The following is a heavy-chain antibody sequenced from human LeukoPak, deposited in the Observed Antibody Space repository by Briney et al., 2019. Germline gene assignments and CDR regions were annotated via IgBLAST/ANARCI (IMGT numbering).Heavy chain of an antibody. CDR2: IYYSGST. D-gene: IGHD5-18*01. J-gene: IGHJ4*02. V-gene: IGHV4-61*01. Sequence: SETLSLTCTVSGGSISSSSYYWSWIRQPPGKGLEWIGYIYYSGSTNYNPSLESRVTISVDTSKNQFSLKLSSVSAADTAMYYCARSLYSYGYFDYWGQGPLVTVSS. CDR1: GGSISSSSYY. CDR3: ARSLYSYGYFDY.